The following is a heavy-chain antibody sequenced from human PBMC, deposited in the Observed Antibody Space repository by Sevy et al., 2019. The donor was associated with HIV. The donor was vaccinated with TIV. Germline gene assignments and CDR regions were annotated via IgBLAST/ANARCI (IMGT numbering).Heavy chain of an antibody. CDR1: GGTFSSYA. V-gene: IGHV1-69*06. CDR3: AREAGSSGFYAHGDV. J-gene: IGHJ6*04. D-gene: IGHD3-22*01. CDR2: IIPIFGTA. Sequence: ASVKVSCKASGGTFSSYAISWVRQAPGQGLEWMGGIIPIFGTANYAQKFQGRVTITADKSTSTAYMELSSLRSEDTAVYYCAREAGSSGFYAHGDVWGKGTTVTVSS.